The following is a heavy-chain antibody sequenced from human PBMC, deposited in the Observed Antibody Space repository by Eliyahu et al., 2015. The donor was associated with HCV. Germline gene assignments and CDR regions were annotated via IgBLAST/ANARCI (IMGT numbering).Heavy chain of an antibody. D-gene: IGHD1-7*01. CDR1: GGSFSGNY. CDR3: ARGALELRGAPLDD. Sequence: QVQLQQWGAGLLKPSETLSLTCAVYGGSFSGNYWSWIRQSPGKGLAWIGEINHSGSTNYNPSLKSRVTISVDTSKNQFSLKLGSVTAADTAVYYCARGALELRGAPLDDWGQGTLVTVSS. CDR2: INHSGST. J-gene: IGHJ4*02. V-gene: IGHV4-34*01.